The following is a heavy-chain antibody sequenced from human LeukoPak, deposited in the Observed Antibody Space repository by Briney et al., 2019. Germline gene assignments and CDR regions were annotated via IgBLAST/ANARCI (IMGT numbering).Heavy chain of an antibody. J-gene: IGHJ4*02. D-gene: IGHD2-15*01. V-gene: IGHV4-61*01. CDR1: GGSISSSSYY. CDR2: IYYSGST. CDR3: ARAGCSGGRCYSDYFDY. Sequence: SETLSLTCTVSGGSISSSSYYWSWIRQPPGKGLEWIGYIYYSGSTNYNPSLKSRVTISVDTSKNQFSLKLSSVTAADTAVYYCARAGCSGGRCYSDYFDYWGQGTLVTVSS.